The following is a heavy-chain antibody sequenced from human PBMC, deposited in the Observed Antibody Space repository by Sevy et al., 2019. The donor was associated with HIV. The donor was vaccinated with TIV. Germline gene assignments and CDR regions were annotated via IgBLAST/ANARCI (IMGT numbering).Heavy chain of an antibody. CDR2: IYPDDSDT. CDR3: ARHHASSGVTGYYYYYGLDV. D-gene: IGHD2-8*01. CDR1: GYTFTSYW. Sequence: GESLKISCKGSGYTFTSYWIGWVRQMPGKGLEWMGIIYPDDSDTRYSPSFHGQVTISAAKSISTAYLQWSSLKASDTAMYYCARHHASSGVTGYYYYYGLDVWGQGTTVTVSS. J-gene: IGHJ6*02. V-gene: IGHV5-51*01.